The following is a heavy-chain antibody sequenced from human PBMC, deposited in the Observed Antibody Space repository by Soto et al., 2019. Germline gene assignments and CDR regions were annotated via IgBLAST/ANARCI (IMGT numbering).Heavy chain of an antibody. Sequence: QITLKESGPTLVKPTQTLTLTCTFSGFSLSTSGVGVGWIRQPPGKALEWLALIYWDDDKRYSPSLKSRITITKDTSKQQVVLTMTTMDPVDTATYYCAHRREGGAYGDYALDYWGQGTLVTVSS. D-gene: IGHD4-17*01. J-gene: IGHJ4*02. CDR1: GFSLSTSGVG. CDR2: IYWDDDK. CDR3: AHRREGGAYGDYALDY. V-gene: IGHV2-5*02.